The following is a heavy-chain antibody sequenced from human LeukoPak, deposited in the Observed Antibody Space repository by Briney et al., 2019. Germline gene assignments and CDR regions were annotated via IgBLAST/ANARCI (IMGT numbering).Heavy chain of an antibody. J-gene: IGHJ4*02. CDR2: IYIDGNT. Sequence: GGSLRLSCAASGFTFSGNHMIWVRQAPGKGRKGVSVIYIDGNTYYADFVKGRFTISRDNSKSTVYLQMNSLKPEDTAVYYCARDPRDGYGHFDHWGQGTLVTVSS. V-gene: IGHV3-66*02. CDR1: GFTFSGNH. CDR3: ARDPRDGYGHFDH. D-gene: IGHD5-24*01.